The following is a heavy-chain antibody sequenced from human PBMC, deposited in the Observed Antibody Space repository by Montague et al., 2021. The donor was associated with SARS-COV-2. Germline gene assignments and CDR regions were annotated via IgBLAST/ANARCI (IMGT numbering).Heavy chain of an antibody. D-gene: IGHD3-22*01. Sequence: SETLSLTCTVSGGSISSSSHDWGWIRQPPGKGLEWIGSIYYSGXTXYXXXXKXRVTISVDTSKNQFSLKLSSVTAADTAVYYCARDTRITMIVVVQGYGMDVWGQGTTVTVSS. CDR3: ARDTRITMIVVVQGYGMDV. CDR2: IYYSGXT. CDR1: GGSISSSSHD. V-gene: IGHV4-39*07. J-gene: IGHJ6*02.